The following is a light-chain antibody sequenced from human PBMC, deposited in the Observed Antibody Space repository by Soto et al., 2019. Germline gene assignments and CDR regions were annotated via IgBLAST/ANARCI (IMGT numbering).Light chain of an antibody. CDR1: QSVGNN. Sequence: EIVMTQSPATLSVSPGERTTLSCRASQSVGNNLAWYQQKPGQAPRLLIYGAYTRATGIPARFSGSGSGTDFTLIISRLEPEDFAVYSCQQFGSSPLTFGGGTKVAIK. J-gene: IGKJ4*01. CDR2: GAY. V-gene: IGKV3-15*01. CDR3: QQFGSSPLT.